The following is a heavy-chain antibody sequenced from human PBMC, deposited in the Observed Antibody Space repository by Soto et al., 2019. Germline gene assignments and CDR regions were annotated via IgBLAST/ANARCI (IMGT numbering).Heavy chain of an antibody. CDR1: GFTFRSYV. D-gene: IGHD4-4*01. Sequence: EVQLLESGGGLVQPGGSLRLSCAASGFTFRSYVMSWGRQAPGKGLEWVSGIDGSGGSTFYADSVKGRFTISRDNSKSTLFLQMDSLRPEDTAVYSCARDRDSSYFPPPYYFDSWGQGTLVTVSS. CDR2: IDGSGGST. J-gene: IGHJ4*02. V-gene: IGHV3-23*01. CDR3: ARDRDSSYFPPPYYFDS.